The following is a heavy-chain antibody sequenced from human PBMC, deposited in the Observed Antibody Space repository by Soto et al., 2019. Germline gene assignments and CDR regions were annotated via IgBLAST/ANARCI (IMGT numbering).Heavy chain of an antibody. D-gene: IGHD3-22*01. CDR1: GYTFSSYA. CDR2: IIPIFGTA. J-gene: IGHJ5*02. CDR3: ARDRGPSSGYYPYWFDP. V-gene: IGHV1-69*13. Sequence: GASVKVSCKASGYTFSSYAISWVRQAPGQGLEWMGKIIPIFGTANYAQKFQGRVTITADESTSTAYMELSSLRSEDTAVYYCARDRGPSSGYYPYWFDPWGQGTLVTVSS.